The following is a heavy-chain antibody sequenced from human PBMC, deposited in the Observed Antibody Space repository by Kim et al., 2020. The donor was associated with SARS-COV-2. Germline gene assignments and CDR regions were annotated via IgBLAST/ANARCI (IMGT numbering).Heavy chain of an antibody. V-gene: IGHV3-53*01. J-gene: IGHJ4*02. CDR2: IYSGGST. CDR1: GFTVSSNY. D-gene: IGHD3-22*01. CDR3: ARETYYDSSGYYLDY. Sequence: GGSLRLSCAASGFTVSSNYMSWVRQAPGKGLEWVSVIYSGGSTYYADSVKGRFTISTDNSKNTLYLQMNSRRAEDTAVYYCARETYYDSSGYYLDYWGQGTLVTVSS.